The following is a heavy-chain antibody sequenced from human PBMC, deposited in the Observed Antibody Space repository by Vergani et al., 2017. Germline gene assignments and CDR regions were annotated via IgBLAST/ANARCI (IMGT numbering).Heavy chain of an antibody. J-gene: IGHJ4*02. V-gene: IGHV4-39*01. Sequence: QLQLQESGPGLVKPSETLSLTCTVSGGSISSSSYYWGWIRQPPGKGLEWIGSIYYSGSTYYNPSLKSRVTISVDTSKNQFSLKLSSVTAADTAVYYCARGASGDYVSSFDYWGQGTLVTVSS. CDR3: ARGASGDYVSSFDY. CDR2: IYYSGST. D-gene: IGHD4-17*01. CDR1: GGSISSSSYY.